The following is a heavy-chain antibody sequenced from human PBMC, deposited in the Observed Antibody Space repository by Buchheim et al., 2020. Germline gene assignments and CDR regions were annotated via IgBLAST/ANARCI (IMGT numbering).Heavy chain of an antibody. V-gene: IGHV1-46*03. CDR2: INPSGGGP. J-gene: IGHJ4*02. D-gene: IGHD1-26*01. CDR1: GYTFTTYY. Sequence: QVQLVQSGAEVKKPGASVKVSCKASGYTFTTYYIHWVRQAPGQGLEWMGIINPSGGGPSYAQRFQGRVTMTRDTSTSTVYMELSSLRSEDTAVYYCARASGSYFAFDFWGQGTL. CDR3: ARASGSYFAFDF.